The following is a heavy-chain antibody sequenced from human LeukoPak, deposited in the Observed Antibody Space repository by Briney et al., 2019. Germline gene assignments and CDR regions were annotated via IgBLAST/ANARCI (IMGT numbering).Heavy chain of an antibody. D-gene: IGHD1-26*01. CDR1: GFTFSSYW. Sequence: GGSLGLSCAASGFTFSSYWMSWVRQAPGKGLEWVANMNQDGSEKYYVDSVRGRFTISRDNAKNSLYLQMSSLRVEDTAVYYCARGGSIGGQGTLVSVSS. CDR3: ARGGSI. V-gene: IGHV3-7*01. CDR2: MNQDGSEK. J-gene: IGHJ4*02.